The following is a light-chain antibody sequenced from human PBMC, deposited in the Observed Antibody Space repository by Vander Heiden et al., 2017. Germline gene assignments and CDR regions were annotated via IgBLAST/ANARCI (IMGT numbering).Light chain of an antibody. CDR3: QQTDSPPDT. CDR2: AAS. J-gene: IGKJ4*01. V-gene: IGKV1-39*01. Sequence: DIEITQSPSSLSASVGDRVTITCRASQTVSSYLNWYQQRPGRAPKLLIFAASSLHTGVPSRFSGSGSETEFTLTISSLQPEDFATYYCQQTDSPPDTFGGGTKVEIK. CDR1: QTVSSY.